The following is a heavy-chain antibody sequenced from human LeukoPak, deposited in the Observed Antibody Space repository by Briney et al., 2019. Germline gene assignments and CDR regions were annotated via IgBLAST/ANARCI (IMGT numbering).Heavy chain of an antibody. CDR2: ISSSGSTI. V-gene: IGHV3-11*04. CDR1: AYSISSGYY. D-gene: IGHD3-10*01. J-gene: IGHJ4*02. CDR3: ARDRLSDYYGSGSYCDY. Sequence: LSLTCTVSAYSISSGYYWGWSRQAPGKGLEWVSYISSSGSTIYYADSVKGRFTISRDNAKNSLYLQMNSLRAEDTAVYYCARDRLSDYYGSGSYCDYWGQGTLVTVSS.